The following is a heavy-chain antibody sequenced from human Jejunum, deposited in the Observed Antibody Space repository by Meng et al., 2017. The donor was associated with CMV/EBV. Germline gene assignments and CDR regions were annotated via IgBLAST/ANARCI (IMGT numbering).Heavy chain of an antibody. CDR1: TYS. CDR3: ARGLMGCTSTSCYSGWFDP. Sequence: TYSMNWVRRAPVKGLEWVSSISGSGDNIYYADSVKGQFTISRDNAKNSLFLQMNSLRAEDTAVYYCARGLMGCTSTSCYSGWFDPWGQGTLVTVSS. V-gene: IGHV3-21*01. J-gene: IGHJ5*02. CDR2: ISGSGDNI. D-gene: IGHD2-2*02.